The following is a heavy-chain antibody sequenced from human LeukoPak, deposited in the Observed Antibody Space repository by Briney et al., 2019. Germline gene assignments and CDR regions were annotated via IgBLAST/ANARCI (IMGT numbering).Heavy chain of an antibody. V-gene: IGHV4-34*01. J-gene: IGHJ4*02. CDR1: GGSFSGYY. Sequence: PSETLSLTCAVYGGSFSGYYWSWIRQPPGKGLEWIGEINHSGSTNYNPSLKSRVTISVDTSKNQFSLKLSSVTAADTAVYYCARHRLVLVRGYYYDSSGYYLDYWGQGTLVTVSS. D-gene: IGHD3-22*01. CDR2: INHSGST. CDR3: ARHRLVLVRGYYYDSSGYYLDY.